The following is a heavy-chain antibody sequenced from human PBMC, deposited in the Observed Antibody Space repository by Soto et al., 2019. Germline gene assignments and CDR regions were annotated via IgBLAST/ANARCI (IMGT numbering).Heavy chain of an antibody. CDR2: IKQDGTEK. D-gene: IGHD2-15*01. V-gene: IGHV3-7*03. CDR3: ARYCSGGSCWDY. CDR1: GFTFSSNW. J-gene: IGHJ4*02. Sequence: GSLRLSCAASGFTFSSNWMSWVRQAPGKGLEWVANIKQDGTEKYYVDSVKGRFTISRDNTKNSVYLQMNSLRAEDTAVYYCARYCSGGSCWDYWGQGTLVTVSS.